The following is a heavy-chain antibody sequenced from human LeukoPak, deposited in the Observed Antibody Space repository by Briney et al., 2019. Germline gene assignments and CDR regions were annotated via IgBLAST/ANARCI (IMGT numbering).Heavy chain of an antibody. V-gene: IGHV4-39*07. Sequence: SETLSLTCTVSGGSISSSSYYWGWLRDPPGRGREWIGRIYYSGSTNYNPSLKSRVTISVDTSKTQFSLKLSSVTAADTAVYYCARDLPGSGSYEVWGQGTLVTVSS. CDR3: ARDLPGSGSYEV. CDR2: IYYSGST. CDR1: GGSISSSSYY. J-gene: IGHJ4*02. D-gene: IGHD1-26*01.